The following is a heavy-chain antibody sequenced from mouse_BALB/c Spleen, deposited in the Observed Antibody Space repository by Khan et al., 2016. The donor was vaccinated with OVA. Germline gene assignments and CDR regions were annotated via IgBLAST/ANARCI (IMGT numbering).Heavy chain of an antibody. CDR3: ARSTYRYAFVY. CDR1: GDSITSGY. Sequence: EVQLQESGPSLVKPSQTLSLTCSVTGDSITSGYWNWIRKFPGNKLEYMGYIIYTGYTYYNPSLKSRISITRHTSKNQHYLQLNSVTDEDTATSYCARSTYRYAFVYWGQGTLVTVSA. D-gene: IGHD2-12*01. CDR2: IIYTGYT. J-gene: IGHJ3*01. V-gene: IGHV3-8*02.